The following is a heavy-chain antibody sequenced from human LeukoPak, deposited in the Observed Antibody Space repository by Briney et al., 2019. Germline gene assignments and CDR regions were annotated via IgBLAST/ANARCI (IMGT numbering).Heavy chain of an antibody. CDR3: ARGGSYGGYHSY. Sequence: PGGSLRLSCEASGFTFSRYWMHWVRQAPGKGLVWVSRINSDGSRTTYADSVRGRVTISRDNDKKTLYLQMNSLRAEDTALYYCARGGSYGGYHSYWGQGTLVTVSS. V-gene: IGHV3-74*01. CDR2: INSDGSRT. J-gene: IGHJ4*02. CDR1: GFTFSRYW. D-gene: IGHD4-23*01.